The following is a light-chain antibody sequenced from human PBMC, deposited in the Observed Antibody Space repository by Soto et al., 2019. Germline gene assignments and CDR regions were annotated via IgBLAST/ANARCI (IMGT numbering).Light chain of an antibody. V-gene: IGKV3-20*01. J-gene: IGKJ1*01. CDR3: QQYGSSGT. Sequence: EIVLTQSPGTLSLSPGERATLSCRASQSVYNYLAWYQQKPGQAPRLLIYDVSDRATGLPDRFSGSGSGTDFTLTISRLEPEDFAVYYCQQYGSSGTFGQGTKVDIK. CDR2: DVS. CDR1: QSVYNY.